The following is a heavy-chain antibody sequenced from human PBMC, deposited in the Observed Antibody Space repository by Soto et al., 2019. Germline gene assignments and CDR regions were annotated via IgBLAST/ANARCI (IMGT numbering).Heavy chain of an antibody. J-gene: IGHJ5*02. D-gene: IGHD3-16*01. Sequence: LRLSCAASGFTFTSYSMNWVRQAPGQGLEWVSYITSKSTTIKYADSVKGRFTVSRDNAKNSLYLQLNSLRDEDTAVYYCAREMGACSDSSCYPGPYDSWGQGTLVTVSS. CDR2: ITSKSTTI. CDR3: AREMGACSDSSCYPGPYDS. V-gene: IGHV3-48*02. CDR1: GFTFTSYS.